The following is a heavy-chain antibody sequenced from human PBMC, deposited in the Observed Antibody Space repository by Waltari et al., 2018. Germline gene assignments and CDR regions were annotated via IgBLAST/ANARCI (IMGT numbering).Heavy chain of an antibody. D-gene: IGHD3-9*01. CDR2: INPRCGST. Sequence: QVQLVQSGAEVKKPGASVKVSCKASGYTFTSYHMAWVRQAPRQGLEGMGIINPRCGSTSYAQKFQGRVNMTRDTSTSTVYMERSSLRSEDTAVYYCARTRYFDWLYDYWGQGTLVTVSS. CDR1: GYTFTSYH. CDR3: ARTRYFDWLYDY. J-gene: IGHJ4*02. V-gene: IGHV1-46*01.